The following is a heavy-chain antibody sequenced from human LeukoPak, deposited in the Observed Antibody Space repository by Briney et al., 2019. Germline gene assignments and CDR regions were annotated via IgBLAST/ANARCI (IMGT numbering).Heavy chain of an antibody. CDR1: GYTFTGYY. CDR2: INPSSGGT. D-gene: IGHD6-19*01. CDR3: AVLMRAGALFDH. V-gene: IGHV1-2*02. J-gene: IGHJ5*02. Sequence: GASLKVSCKASGYTFTGYYMHWVRQAPGQGLEWMGWINPSSGGTNYAQKFQGRVTMTRDTSISTAYMDLSSLRSDDAAVYYCAVLMRAGALFDHRGQGTLVTVSS.